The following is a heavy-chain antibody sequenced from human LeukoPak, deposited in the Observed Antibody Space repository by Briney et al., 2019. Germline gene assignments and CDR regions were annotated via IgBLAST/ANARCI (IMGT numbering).Heavy chain of an antibody. D-gene: IGHD5-12*01. Sequence: GGSLRLSCAASGFTFSSYAMSWVRQAPGKGLEWVSGISGSGGSTYYADSVKGRFTISRGNSKNTLYLQMNSLRAEDTAVYYCAKDGREWPRSLDYWGQGTLVTVSS. CDR2: ISGSGGST. V-gene: IGHV3-23*01. CDR1: GFTFSSYA. J-gene: IGHJ4*02. CDR3: AKDGREWPRSLDY.